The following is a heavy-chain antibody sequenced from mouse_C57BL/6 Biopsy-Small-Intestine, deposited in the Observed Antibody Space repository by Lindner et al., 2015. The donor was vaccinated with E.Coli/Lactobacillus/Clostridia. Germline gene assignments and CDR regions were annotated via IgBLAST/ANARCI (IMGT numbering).Heavy chain of an antibody. Sequence: VQLQESGGGLVQPKGSLKLSCAASGFTFSTYAMHWVRQAPGKGLEWVARIRSKSNKYATYYADSVKDRFTISRDDSQNMLYLQMNNLKTEDTAMYYCVRFYDDYYGGHFDVWGTGTTVTVSS. CDR1: GFTFSTYA. V-gene: IGHV10-3*01. CDR3: VRFYDDYYGGHFDV. J-gene: IGHJ1*03. CDR2: IRSKSNKYAT. D-gene: IGHD2-3*01.